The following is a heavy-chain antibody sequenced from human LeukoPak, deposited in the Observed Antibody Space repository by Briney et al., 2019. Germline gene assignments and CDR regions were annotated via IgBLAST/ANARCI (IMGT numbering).Heavy chain of an antibody. D-gene: IGHD3-10*01. Sequence: GGSLRLSCAAFGFTFSSYAMHWVRQAPGKGLEYVSAISSNGGSTYYANSVKGRFTISRDNSKNTLYLQMGSLRAEDMAVYYCARVQYGSGSYVFDYWGQGTLVTVSS. CDR2: ISSNGGST. CDR3: ARVQYGSGSYVFDY. J-gene: IGHJ4*02. CDR1: GFTFSSYA. V-gene: IGHV3-64*01.